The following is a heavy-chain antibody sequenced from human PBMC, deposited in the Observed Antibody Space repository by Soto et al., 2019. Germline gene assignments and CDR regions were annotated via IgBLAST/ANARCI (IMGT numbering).Heavy chain of an antibody. V-gene: IGHV4-59*08. J-gene: IGHJ4*02. CDR2: IYFSGST. CDR3: ARLGYYDETSFDY. CDR1: GGSINNYY. D-gene: IGHD3-22*01. Sequence: PSETLSLTCTVSGGSINNYYWSWIRQPPGKGLECIGYIYFSGSTNYSPSLKSRVTISVDTSKNQFSLKLSSVTAADTAIYYCARLGYYDETSFDYWGQGTLVTVSS.